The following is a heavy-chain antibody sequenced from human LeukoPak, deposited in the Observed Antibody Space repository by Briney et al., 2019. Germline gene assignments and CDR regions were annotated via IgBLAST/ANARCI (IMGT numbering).Heavy chain of an antibody. Sequence: SQTLSLTCAVSGGSISSGHSSWNWFRQPPGEGLEWIGYIYHSGSTYYNPSLKSRVAISVDKSKNQFSLKLRSVTAADTALYYCARGGTAFDIWGQGTMVTVSS. D-gene: IGHD1-26*01. CDR2: IYHSGST. V-gene: IGHV4-30-2*01. CDR3: ARGGTAFDI. CDR1: GGSISSGHSS. J-gene: IGHJ3*02.